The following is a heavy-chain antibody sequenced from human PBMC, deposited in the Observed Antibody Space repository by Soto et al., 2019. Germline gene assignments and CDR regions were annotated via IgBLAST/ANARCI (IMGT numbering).Heavy chain of an antibody. CDR3: AKAKGDYPYWSYDL. J-gene: IGHJ2*01. D-gene: IGHD4-17*01. CDR1: GFTFSLYA. Sequence: GGSLRLSCAASGFTFSLYAMSWVRQAPGKGLEWVSAISGSSGRTWYVDSVKGRFTISRDNSRDTLWLQMNSLRAEDTAVYYCAKAKGDYPYWSYDLWGRGALVTVS. CDR2: ISGSSGRT. V-gene: IGHV3-23*01.